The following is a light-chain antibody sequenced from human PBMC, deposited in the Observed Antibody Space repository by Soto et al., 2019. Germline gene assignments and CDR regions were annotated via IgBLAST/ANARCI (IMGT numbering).Light chain of an antibody. J-gene: IGKJ4*01. V-gene: IGKV3-15*01. Sequence: DIVLTQSPATLSASPGDRATISCRASQGVSSHLAWYQQKPGQAPRLLLYGASTRATGIPAGFSGSGSGTEFTLTITSLQSEDFAAYYCQQFNNWPLTFGGGTKVEIK. CDR2: GAS. CDR3: QQFNNWPLT. CDR1: QGVSSH.